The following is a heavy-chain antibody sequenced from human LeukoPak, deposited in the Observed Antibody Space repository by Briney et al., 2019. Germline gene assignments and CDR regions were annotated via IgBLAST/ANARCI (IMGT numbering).Heavy chain of an antibody. V-gene: IGHV3-7*01. J-gene: IGHJ4*02. D-gene: IGHD6-13*01. Sequence: GGSLRLSCAASGFTFSSYWMSWVRQAPGKGLEWVANIKQDGSEKYYVDSVKGRFIISRDNAKNSLYLQMNSLRAEDTAVYYCARDAAAAGSEAFDYWGQGTLVTVSS. CDR3: ARDAAAAGSEAFDY. CDR1: GFTFSSYW. CDR2: IKQDGSEK.